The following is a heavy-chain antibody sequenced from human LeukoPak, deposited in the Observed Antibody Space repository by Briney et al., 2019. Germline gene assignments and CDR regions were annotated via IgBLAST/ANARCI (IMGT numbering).Heavy chain of an antibody. D-gene: IGHD4-17*01. CDR2: IIPIFGTA. J-gene: IGHJ3*02. Sequence: SVKVSCKXSGGTFSSNAISWVRQAPGQGLEWMGRIIPIFGTASYAQKFQGRVTITTDESTSTAYMELSSLKSEDTAVYYCARDTVLYGDDAFDIWGQGTMVTVSS. V-gene: IGHV1-69*05. CDR3: ARDTVLYGDDAFDI. CDR1: GGTFSSNA.